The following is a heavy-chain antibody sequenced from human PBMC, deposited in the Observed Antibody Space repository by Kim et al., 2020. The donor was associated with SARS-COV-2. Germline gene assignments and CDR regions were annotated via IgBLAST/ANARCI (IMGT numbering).Heavy chain of an antibody. CDR1: GYSFTSYW. CDR3: ARRADTIFGVVNPYYYGMDV. CDR2: IYPGDSDT. D-gene: IGHD3-3*01. Sequence: GESLKISCKGSGYSFTSYWIGWVRQMPGKGLEWMGIIYPGDSDTRYSPSFQGQVTISADKSISTAYLQWSSLKASDTAMYYCARRADTIFGVVNPYYYGMDVWGQGTTVTVSS. V-gene: IGHV5-51*01. J-gene: IGHJ6*02.